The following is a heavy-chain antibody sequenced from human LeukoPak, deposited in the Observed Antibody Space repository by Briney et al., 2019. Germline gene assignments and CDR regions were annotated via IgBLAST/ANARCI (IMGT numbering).Heavy chain of an antibody. V-gene: IGHV4-34*01. CDR2: IYHSGST. Sequence: SETLSLTCAVYGGSFSGYYWSWIRQPPGKGLEWIGEIYHSGSTNYNPSLKSRVTISVDTSKHQFSLKLTSVTAADTAVYYCARHRPLYYYGSGSQNWFDPWGQGTLVTVSS. J-gene: IGHJ5*02. CDR3: ARHRPLYYYGSGSQNWFDP. D-gene: IGHD3-10*01. CDR1: GGSFSGYY.